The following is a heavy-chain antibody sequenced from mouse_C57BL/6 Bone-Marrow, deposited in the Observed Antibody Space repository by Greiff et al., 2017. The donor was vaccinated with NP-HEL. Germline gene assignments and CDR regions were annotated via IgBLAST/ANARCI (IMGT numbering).Heavy chain of an antibody. CDR2: IWRGGST. D-gene: IGHD2-1*01. V-gene: IGHV2-5*01. Sequence: VQLQQSGPGLVQPSQSLSITCTVSGFSLTSYGVHWVRQSPGKGLEWLGVIWRGGSTDYNAAFMSRLSITKDNSKSQVFFKMNSLQADDTAIYYCAKKNGIYYGNYDYAMDYWGQGTSVTVSS. CDR1: GFSLTSYG. J-gene: IGHJ4*01. CDR3: AKKNGIYYGNYDYAMDY.